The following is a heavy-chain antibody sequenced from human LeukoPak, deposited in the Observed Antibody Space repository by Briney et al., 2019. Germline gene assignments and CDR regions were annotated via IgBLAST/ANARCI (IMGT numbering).Heavy chain of an antibody. J-gene: IGHJ6*03. CDR1: GGSISSSSYY. CDR2: IYYSGST. D-gene: IGHD2-2*01. CDR3: ARGQDCSSTSCYYYYYMDV. Sequence: SETLSLTCTASGGSISSSSYYWGWIRQPPGKGLEWIGSIYYSGSTYYNPSLKSRVTISVDTSKNQFSLKLSSVTAADTAVYYCARGQDCSSTSCYYYYYMDVWGKGTTVTVSS. V-gene: IGHV4-39*07.